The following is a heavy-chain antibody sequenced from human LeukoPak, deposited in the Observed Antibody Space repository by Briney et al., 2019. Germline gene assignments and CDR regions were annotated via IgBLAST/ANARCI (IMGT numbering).Heavy chain of an antibody. CDR2: VSSSSSYI. Sequence: GGSLRLSCAASGFIFSTYNMNWVRQSPGKGLEWISSVSSSSSYIYYIDSVKGRFTISRDNAKNSLYLQMNSLRAEDTAVYYCARDKSSGALGYWGQGTLVTVSS. CDR1: GFIFSTYN. D-gene: IGHD3-22*01. J-gene: IGHJ4*02. V-gene: IGHV3-21*01. CDR3: ARDKSSGALGY.